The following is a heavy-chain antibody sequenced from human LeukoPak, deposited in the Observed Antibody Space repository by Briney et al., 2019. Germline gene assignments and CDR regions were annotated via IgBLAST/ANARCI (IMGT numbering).Heavy chain of an antibody. CDR1: GGTFSSYA. CDR3: ARDAYYNYGAFGI. D-gene: IGHD5-24*01. Sequence: SVKVSCKASGGTFSSYAISWVRQAPGQGLEWMGRIIPILGIANYAQKFQGRVTITADKSTSTAYMELSSLRSEDAAVYYCARDAYYNYGAFGIWGQGTMVTVSS. J-gene: IGHJ3*02. CDR2: IIPILGIA. V-gene: IGHV1-69*04.